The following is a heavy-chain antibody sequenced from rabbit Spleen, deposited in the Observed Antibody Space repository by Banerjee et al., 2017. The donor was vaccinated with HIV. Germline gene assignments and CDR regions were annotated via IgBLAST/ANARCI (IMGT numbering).Heavy chain of an antibody. CDR1: GFSFSSSYY. Sequence: QSLEESGGDLVKPEGSLTLTCTASGFSFSSSYYMCWVRQPPGKGLEWIGCIYPGSSGTTYYASWAKGRFTISKTSSTTVTLQMTSLTAADTATYFCARDGAGGSYFALWGQGTLVTVS. J-gene: IGHJ3*01. CDR2: IYPGSSGTT. D-gene: IGHD8-1*01. CDR3: ARDGAGGSYFAL. V-gene: IGHV1S40*01.